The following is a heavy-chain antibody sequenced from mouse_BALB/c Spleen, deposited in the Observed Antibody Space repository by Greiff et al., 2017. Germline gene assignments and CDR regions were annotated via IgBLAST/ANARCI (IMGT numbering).Heavy chain of an antibody. Sequence: VQLQQSGPELVKPGASVKMSCKASGYTFTSHVMHWVKQKPGQGLEWIGYINPYNDGTKYNEKFKGKATLTSDKSSSTAYMELSSLTSEDSAVYYCARKGNWAWFAYWGQGTLVTVSA. CDR1: GYTFTSHV. D-gene: IGHD4-1*01. J-gene: IGHJ3*01. V-gene: IGHV1-14*01. CDR2: INPYNDGT. CDR3: ARKGNWAWFAY.